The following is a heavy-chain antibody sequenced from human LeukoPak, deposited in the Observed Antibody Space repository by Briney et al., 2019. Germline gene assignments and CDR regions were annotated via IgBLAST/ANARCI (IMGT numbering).Heavy chain of an antibody. V-gene: IGHV4-39*07. D-gene: IGHD1-20*01. CDR3: ARFYRKTYKWNDQPDY. CDR1: GGSISSNSYY. Sequence: SETLSLTCSVSGGSISSNSYYWGWIRQPPGKGLEWIGSFYYSGSTYYNPSLKSRVTISLAMSKNQFSLKVRSGTAADTAVYYCARFYRKTYKWNDQPDYWGQGTLVTVSS. J-gene: IGHJ4*02. CDR2: FYYSGST.